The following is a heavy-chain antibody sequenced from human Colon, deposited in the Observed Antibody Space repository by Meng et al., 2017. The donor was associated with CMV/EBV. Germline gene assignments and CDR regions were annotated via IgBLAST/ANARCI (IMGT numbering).Heavy chain of an antibody. J-gene: IGHJ6*02. CDR3: AKDQGDYDFWSGWGPPDGMDV. V-gene: IGHV3-30*02. CDR1: GFTFSSYE. Sequence: GESLKISCAASGFTFSSYEMNWVRQAPGKGLEWVAFIRYDGSNKYYADSVKGRFTISRDNSKNTLYLQMNSLRAEDTAVYYCAKDQGDYDFWSGWGPPDGMDVWGQGTTVTVSS. D-gene: IGHD3-3*01. CDR2: IRYDGSNK.